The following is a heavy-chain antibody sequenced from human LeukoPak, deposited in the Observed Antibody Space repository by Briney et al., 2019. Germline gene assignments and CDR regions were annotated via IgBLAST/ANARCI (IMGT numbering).Heavy chain of an antibody. CDR1: GFTFNRYV. V-gene: IGHV3-30*02. CDR3: AKSGGRNDFNY. D-gene: IGHD1-1*01. J-gene: IGHJ4*02. Sequence: GGSLRLSCAASGFTFNRYVMHWVRLPPGKGLDWVAFISSGGSETYYADSVKGRFAISRDNSKNTLSLQMNSLRTEDTGVYYCAKSGGRNDFNYWGQGTLVTVSS. CDR2: ISSGGSET.